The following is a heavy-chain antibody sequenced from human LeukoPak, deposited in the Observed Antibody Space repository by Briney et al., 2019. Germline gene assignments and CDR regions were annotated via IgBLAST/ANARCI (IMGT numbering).Heavy chain of an antibody. CDR3: ATVDSSGYFAFDI. CDR2: FDPDDVET. J-gene: IGHJ3*02. D-gene: IGHD3-22*01. Sequence: ASVKVSCRVSGYILTELFMYWVRQAPGKGLEWMGGFDPDDVETIYAQKFQGRVTMTDDTSTDTAYMELSSLRSEDTAVYYCATVDSSGYFAFDIWGQGTMVTVSS. CDR1: GYILTELF. V-gene: IGHV1-24*01.